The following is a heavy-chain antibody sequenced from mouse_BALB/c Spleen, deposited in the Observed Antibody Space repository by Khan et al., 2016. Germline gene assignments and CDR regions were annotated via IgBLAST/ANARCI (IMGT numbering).Heavy chain of an antibody. CDR3: SRSRDYGWFAY. V-gene: IGHV1S137*01. D-gene: IGHD2-4*01. CDR1: GYTFTDYA. CDR2: ISTYNGHT. Sequence: QVQLQQSGPEVVRPGVSVKLSCTGSGYTFTDYAIHWVKQSHAKSLEWIGVISTYNGHTKYNQKIKGKATMPVYKSTSTAYMELTRLTSEHSGIYYGSRSRDYGWFAYWDQGTLVTVSA. J-gene: IGHJ3*01.